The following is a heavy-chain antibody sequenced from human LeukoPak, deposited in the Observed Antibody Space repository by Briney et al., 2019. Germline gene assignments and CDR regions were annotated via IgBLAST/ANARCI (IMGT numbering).Heavy chain of an antibody. J-gene: IGHJ4*02. Sequence: SETLSLTCTVSGDSISSYYWSWIRQPPGKGLEWIGYIYYSGSANYNPSLKSRVTISVDTSKNQFSLKLSSVTAADAAVYYCSRTGGVIWCGELSGFDYWGQGTLVTVSS. CDR1: GDSISSYY. D-gene: IGHD3-10*01. CDR2: IYYSGSA. V-gene: IGHV4-59*01. CDR3: SRTGGVIWCGELSGFDY.